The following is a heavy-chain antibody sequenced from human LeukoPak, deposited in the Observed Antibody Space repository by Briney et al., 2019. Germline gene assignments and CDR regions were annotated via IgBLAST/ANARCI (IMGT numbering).Heavy chain of an antibody. J-gene: IGHJ6*03. CDR2: INHSGST. CDR1: GGSFSGYY. CDR3: ARTQGIAARLGYYYYYMDV. V-gene: IGHV4-34*01. D-gene: IGHD6-6*01. Sequence: PSETLSLTCAVYGGSFSGYYWSWIRQPPGKGLEWIGEINHSGSTNYNPSLKSRVTISVDTSKNQFSLKLSSVTAADTAVYYCARTQGIAARLGYYYYYMDVWGKGTTVTVSS.